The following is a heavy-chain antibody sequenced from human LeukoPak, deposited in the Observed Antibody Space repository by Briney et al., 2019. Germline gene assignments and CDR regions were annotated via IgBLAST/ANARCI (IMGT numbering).Heavy chain of an antibody. D-gene: IGHD1-26*01. V-gene: IGHV3-23*01. CDR3: AKDGGPYSGTSFYYFDY. CDR2: ISGSGGST. Sequence: GGSLRLSCAASGFTFSSYAMSWVRQAPGKGLEWVSGISGSGGSTYHADSVKGRFTISRDNSKNTLYLQMNSLRVEDTALYYFAKDGGPYSGTSFYYFDYWGQGTLVTVSS. CDR1: GFTFSSYA. J-gene: IGHJ4*02.